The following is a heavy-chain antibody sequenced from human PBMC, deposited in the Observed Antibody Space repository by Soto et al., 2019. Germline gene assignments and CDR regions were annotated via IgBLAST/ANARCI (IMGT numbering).Heavy chain of an antibody. Sequence: QVQLVESGGGLVKPGGSLRLSCAASGFTFSDYYMSWIRQAPGKGLEWISYISSSGRVMFYADSVKGRFTISRDNDKNSLYLQMNSLRVEDTAVYYCAREVVAATPDYWGQGTLVTVSS. CDR2: ISSSGRVM. CDR1: GFTFSDYY. V-gene: IGHV3-11*01. CDR3: AREVVAATPDY. D-gene: IGHD2-15*01. J-gene: IGHJ4*02.